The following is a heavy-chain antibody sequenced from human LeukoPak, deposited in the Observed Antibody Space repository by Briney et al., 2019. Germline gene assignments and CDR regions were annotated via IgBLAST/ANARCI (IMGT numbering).Heavy chain of an antibody. CDR2: IYYSGST. J-gene: IGHJ4*02. V-gene: IGHV4-39*01. Sequence: SETLSLTCTVSGGSLSSSSYYWGWIRQPPGEGLEWIGSIYYSGSTYYNPSLKSRVTISVDTSKNQFSLKLSSVTAADTAVYYCARHRLVSAPYYWGQGTLVTVSS. CDR3: ARHRLVSAPYY. CDR1: GGSLSSSSYY. D-gene: IGHD2-8*01.